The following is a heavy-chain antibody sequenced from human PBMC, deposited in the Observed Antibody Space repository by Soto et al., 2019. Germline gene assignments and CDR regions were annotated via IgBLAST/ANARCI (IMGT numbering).Heavy chain of an antibody. D-gene: IGHD1-7*01. V-gene: IGHV1-58*01. CDR2: IVVGSGNT. CDR1: GFTFTSSA. J-gene: IGHJ4*02. CDR3: AARANWNYAQTPYYFDY. Sequence: SVKVSCKASGFTFTSSAVQWVRQARGQRLEWIGWIVVGSGNTNYAQKFQERVTITRDMSTSTAYMELSSLRSEDTAVYYCAARANWNYAQTPYYFDYWGQGTLVTVSS.